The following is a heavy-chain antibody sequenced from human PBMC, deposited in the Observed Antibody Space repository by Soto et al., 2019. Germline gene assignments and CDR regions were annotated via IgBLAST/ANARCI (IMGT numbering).Heavy chain of an antibody. Sequence: GGSLRLSCAASGFTFSDYYMSWIRQAPGKGLEWVSYISSSGSTIYYADSVKGRFTISRDNAKNSLYLQMNSLRAEDTAVYYCARIPSRNPADYYYYYYMDVWGKGTTVTVSS. J-gene: IGHJ6*03. CDR2: ISSSGSTI. V-gene: IGHV3-11*01. CDR1: GFTFSDYY. D-gene: IGHD6-13*01. CDR3: ARIPSRNPADYYYYYYMDV.